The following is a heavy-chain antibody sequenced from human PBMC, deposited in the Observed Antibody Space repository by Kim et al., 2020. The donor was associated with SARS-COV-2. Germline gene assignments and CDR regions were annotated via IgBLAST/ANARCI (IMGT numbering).Heavy chain of an antibody. V-gene: IGHV4-34*01. J-gene: IGHJ4*02. D-gene: IGHD3-10*01. CDR3: ARGYYGSGGLDY. CDR2: INHSGST. CDR1: GGSFSGYY. Sequence: SETLSLTCAVYGGSFSGYYWSWIRQPPGKGLEWIGEINHSGSTNYNPSLKSRVTISVDTSKNQFSLKLSSVTAADTAVYYCARGYYGSGGLDYWGQGTLVTVSS.